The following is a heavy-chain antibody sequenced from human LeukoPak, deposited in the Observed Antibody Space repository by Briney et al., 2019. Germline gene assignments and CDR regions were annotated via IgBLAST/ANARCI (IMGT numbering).Heavy chain of an antibody. V-gene: IGHV1-46*01. CDR2: INPSGGST. J-gene: IGHJ4*02. Sequence: ASVKVSCKASGYTFTSYYMHWVRQAPGQGLEWMGIINPSGGSTSYAQKFQGRVTMTRDMSTSTVYMELSSLRSEDTAVYYCARDLDHYDFWSGKTPFDYWGQGTLVTVSS. CDR1: GYTFTSYY. D-gene: IGHD3-3*01. CDR3: ARDLDHYDFWSGKTPFDY.